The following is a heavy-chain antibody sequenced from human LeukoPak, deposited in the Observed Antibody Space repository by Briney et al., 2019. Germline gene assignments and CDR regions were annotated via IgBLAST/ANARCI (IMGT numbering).Heavy chain of an antibody. V-gene: IGHV3-30*18. Sequence: GGSPRLSCAASGFTFSSYGMHWVRQAPGKGLEWVAVISYDGSNKYYADSVKGRFTISRDNSKNTLYLQMNSLRAEDTAVYYCAKESPIAVAAHWGQGTLVTVSS. CDR2: ISYDGSNK. CDR1: GFTFSSYG. D-gene: IGHD6-19*01. CDR3: AKESPIAVAAH. J-gene: IGHJ4*02.